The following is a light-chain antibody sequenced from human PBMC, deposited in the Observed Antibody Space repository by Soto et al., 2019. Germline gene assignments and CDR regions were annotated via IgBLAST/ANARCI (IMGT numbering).Light chain of an antibody. CDR2: KAS. CDR1: QSISSW. CDR3: QHYYSYPLT. V-gene: IGKV1-5*03. Sequence: DIKMTQSPSTLSASVGDRVTITCRASQSISSWLAWYQQKPGKAPNLLIYKASSLQSGVPSRFSGSGSGTEFTLTISSLQPDDFATYYCQHYYSYPLTFGGGTKVDIK. J-gene: IGKJ4*01.